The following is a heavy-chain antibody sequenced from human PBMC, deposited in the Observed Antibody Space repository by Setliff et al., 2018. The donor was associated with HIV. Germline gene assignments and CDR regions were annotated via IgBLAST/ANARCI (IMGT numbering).Heavy chain of an antibody. Sequence: GESLKISCIVSGFNFADYGMSWVRQVPGKGLEWVASISWSGITTTYADSVKGRFTIFRDNAKNSLYMQMNTLGAEDTAFYYCAREYSEAAPHFDSWGQGTLVTVSS. CDR1: GFNFADYG. V-gene: IGHV3-20*04. CDR2: ISWSGITT. CDR3: AREYSEAAPHFDS. D-gene: IGHD6-6*01. J-gene: IGHJ5*01.